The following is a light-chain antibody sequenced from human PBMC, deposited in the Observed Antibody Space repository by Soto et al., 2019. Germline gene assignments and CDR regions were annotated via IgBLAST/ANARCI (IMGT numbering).Light chain of an antibody. J-gene: IGKJ4*01. Sequence: EIVLTQSPATLSLSPGERATLSCRASQSVSSYLAWYQQKPGQAPRLLLYDASNRATGIPARFSGSGSGTDFTLTISSLEPEDFAVYYCQQRSNWPPGLTFGGETKVEIK. CDR1: QSVSSY. V-gene: IGKV3-11*01. CDR2: DAS. CDR3: QQRSNWPPGLT.